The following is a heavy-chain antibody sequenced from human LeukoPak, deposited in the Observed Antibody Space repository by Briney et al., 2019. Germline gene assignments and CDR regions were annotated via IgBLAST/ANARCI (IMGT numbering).Heavy chain of an antibody. CDR3: AKAARDYYYMDV. CDR1: GFTFPDFT. CDR2: IRWDGGST. Sequence: GGSLRLSCAASGFTFPDFTMHWVRQAPGKGLEWVSLIRWDGGSTYYADSVKGRFAVSRDNSKNSLYLQMNSLRTDDTALYYCAKAARDYYYMDVWGKGTTVIVSS. V-gene: IGHV3-43*01. J-gene: IGHJ6*03.